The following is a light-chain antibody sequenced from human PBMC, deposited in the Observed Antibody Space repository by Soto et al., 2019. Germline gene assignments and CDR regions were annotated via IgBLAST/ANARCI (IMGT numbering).Light chain of an antibody. V-gene: IGKV1-39*01. CDR1: QGISSY. CDR2: ASS. J-gene: IGKJ1*01. Sequence: DIHMTQSPSSLSASVGYRFTITCRASQGISSYLNWYQQKPGKAPKLLIYASSSLQGGVPSRFSGSGSGTDFTLTINSLQPEDFETYYCQQGYSNPWTFGQGTKVDIK. CDR3: QQGYSNPWT.